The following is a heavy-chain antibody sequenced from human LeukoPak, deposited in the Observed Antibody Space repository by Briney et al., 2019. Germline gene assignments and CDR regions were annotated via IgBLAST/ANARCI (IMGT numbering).Heavy chain of an antibody. D-gene: IGHD3-10*01. Sequence: ASVKVSCKASGYTFTGHYMHWVRQAPGQGLEWMGRINLNNGVTYYAQKFQGRVTMTRDTSISTAYVELIRLRSDDTAIYYRARDRVGDGFTEYYFDYWGQGTLVTVSS. CDR2: INLNNGVT. J-gene: IGHJ4*02. V-gene: IGHV1-2*06. CDR3: ARDRVGDGFTEYYFDY. CDR1: GYTFTGHY.